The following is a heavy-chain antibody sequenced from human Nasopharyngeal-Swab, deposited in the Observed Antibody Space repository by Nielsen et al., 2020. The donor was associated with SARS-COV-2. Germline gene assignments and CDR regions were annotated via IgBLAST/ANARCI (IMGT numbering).Heavy chain of an antibody. V-gene: IGHV1-2*06. Sequence: ASVKVSCKASGYTFTGYYMHWVRQAPGQGLEWMGRINPNSGGTNYAQKFQGRVTMTRDTSISTAYMELSRLRSDDTAVYYCAREGVYGEYEPAGVGYWGQGTLVTVSS. D-gene: IGHD4-17*01. CDR1: GYTFTGYY. J-gene: IGHJ4*02. CDR2: INPNSGGT. CDR3: AREGVYGEYEPAGVGY.